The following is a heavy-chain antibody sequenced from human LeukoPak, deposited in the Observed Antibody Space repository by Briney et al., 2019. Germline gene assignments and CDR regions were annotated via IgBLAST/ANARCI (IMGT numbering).Heavy chain of an antibody. CDR1: GFTFSSYA. CDR3: AKFIELIAVAAAFDY. CDR2: ISGSGGST. V-gene: IGHV3-23*01. Sequence: PGGSLRLSCAASGFTFSSYAMSWVRQAPGKGLEWVSAISGSGGSTYYADSAKGRFTISRDNSKNTLYLQMNSLRAEDTAVYYCAKFIELIAVAAAFDYWGQGTLVTVSS. D-gene: IGHD6-19*01. J-gene: IGHJ4*02.